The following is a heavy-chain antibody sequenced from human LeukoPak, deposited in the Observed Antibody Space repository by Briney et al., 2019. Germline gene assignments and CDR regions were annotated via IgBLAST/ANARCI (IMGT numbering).Heavy chain of an antibody. CDR1: GYTFTGYY. CDR2: INPNSGGT. V-gene: IGHV1-2*06. J-gene: IGHJ4*02. D-gene: IGHD6-19*01. Sequence: ASVKVSCKGSGYTFTGYYMHWVRQAPGQGLEWMGRINPNSGGTNYAQKFQGRVTMTRDTSISTAYMELSRLRSDDTAVYYCARDLYSSGWEDYWGQGTLVTVSS. CDR3: ARDLYSSGWEDY.